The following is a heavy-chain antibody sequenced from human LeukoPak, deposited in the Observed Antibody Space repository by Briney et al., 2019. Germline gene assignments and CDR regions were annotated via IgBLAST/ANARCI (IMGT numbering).Heavy chain of an antibody. CDR3: ARGGYYYDSSGPYYFDY. V-gene: IGHV4-4*07. Sequence: SETLSLTCTVSGGSISSYYWSWIRQPAGKGLEWIGRIYTSGSTNYNPSLKSRVTMSVDTSKNQFSLKLSSVTAADTAVYYCARGGYYYDSSGPYYFDYWGQGTLVTASS. D-gene: IGHD3-22*01. J-gene: IGHJ4*02. CDR2: IYTSGST. CDR1: GGSISSYY.